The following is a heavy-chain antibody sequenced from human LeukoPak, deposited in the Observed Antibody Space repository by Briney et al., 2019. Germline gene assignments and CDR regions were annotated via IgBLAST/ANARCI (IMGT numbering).Heavy chain of an antibody. CDR1: GGSISSYY. CDR2: IYYSGST. J-gene: IGHJ6*03. V-gene: IGHV4-59*01. D-gene: IGHD1-26*01. Sequence: SETLSLTYTVSGGSISSYYWSWIRQPPGKGLEWIGYIYYSGSTNYNPSLKSRVTISVDTSKNQFSLKLSSVTAADTAVYYCARDGSSTYYYYMDVWGKGTTVTISS. CDR3: ARDGSSTYYYYMDV.